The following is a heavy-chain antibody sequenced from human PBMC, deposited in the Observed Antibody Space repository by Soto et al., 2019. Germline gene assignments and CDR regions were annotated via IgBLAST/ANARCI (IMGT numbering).Heavy chain of an antibody. Sequence: APEKIASRASGYTFVNYYVHCGRQGPVQGLYWMGFINPSGVSTSYAQKFQCRVTMTRDTSTSTVYMELSSLRSQDTALYYRARNAASCLECWGQGTLVAVCS. CDR3: ARNAASCLEC. CDR2: INPSGVST. V-gene: IGHV1-46*01. CDR1: GYTFVNYY. D-gene: IGHD6-25*01. J-gene: IGHJ4*02.